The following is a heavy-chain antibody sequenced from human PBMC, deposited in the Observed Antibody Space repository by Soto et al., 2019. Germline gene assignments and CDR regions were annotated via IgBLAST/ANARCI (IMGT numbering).Heavy chain of an antibody. Sequence: QVQLVQSGAEVKKPGASVKVSCKASGYTFTNFGISWVRQAPGQGLEWMGWISAYNGNTNYAQNFQGRVTITTDTSTTTAYMELRSLRSADTAVYYCARGGTPIAYWGQGTLVTVSS. CDR1: GYTFTNFG. D-gene: IGHD2-21*01. J-gene: IGHJ4*02. V-gene: IGHV1-18*01. CDR3: ARGGTPIAY. CDR2: ISAYNGNT.